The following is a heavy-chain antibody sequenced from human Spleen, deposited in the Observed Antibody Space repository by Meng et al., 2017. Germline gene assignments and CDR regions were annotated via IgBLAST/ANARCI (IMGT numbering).Heavy chain of an antibody. J-gene: IGHJ6*02. V-gene: IGHV3-11*01. CDR3: ARAPSRQTLAARNYYYYGMDV. CDR1: GFTFSDYY. Sequence: GESLKISCAASGFTFSDYYMSWIRQAPGKGLEWVSYISSSGSTIYYADSVKGRFTISRDNAKNSLYLQMNSLRAEDTAAYYCARAPSRQTLAARNYYYYGMDVWGQGTTVTVSS. CDR2: ISSSGSTI. D-gene: IGHD6-6*01.